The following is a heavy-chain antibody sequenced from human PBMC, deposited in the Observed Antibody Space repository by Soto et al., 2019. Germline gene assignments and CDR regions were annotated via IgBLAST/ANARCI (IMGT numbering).Heavy chain of an antibody. J-gene: IGHJ4*02. CDR1: GFTFGGYG. Sequence: GGSLRLSCAASGFTFGGYGMHWVRQAPGKGLEWVAVISYDGNNKYYADSVKGRLTISRDNSENMVSLQMNSLRAEDTAVYYCAKERTRHFDYWGQGIPVTVSS. CDR2: ISYDGNNK. CDR3: AKERTRHFDY. V-gene: IGHV3-30*18. D-gene: IGHD1-1*01.